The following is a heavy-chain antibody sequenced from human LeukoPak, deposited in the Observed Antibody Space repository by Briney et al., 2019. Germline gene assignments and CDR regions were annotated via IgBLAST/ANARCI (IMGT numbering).Heavy chain of an antibody. J-gene: IGHJ5*02. CDR1: GFTFSSYA. CDR3: AKDRSSSSWYNWFDP. Sequence: GASLRLSCAASGFTFSSYAMSWVRQAPGKGLEWVSAIGGSGGSTYYADSVKGRFTISRDNSKNTLYLQMNSLRAEDTAVYYCAKDRSSSSWYNWFDPWGQGTLVTVSS. V-gene: IGHV3-23*01. CDR2: IGGSGGST. D-gene: IGHD6-13*01.